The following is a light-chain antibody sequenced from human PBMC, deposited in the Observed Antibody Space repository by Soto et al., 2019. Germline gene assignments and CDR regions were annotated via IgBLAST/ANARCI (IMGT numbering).Light chain of an antibody. J-gene: IGKJ3*01. Sequence: DIQRTQSPSSLSASVGDRVTITCRAIQDICSYLAWYQQKPGDAPKLLIYAVATLQSGVPPRFSGGGSETDFTLTISSLHPEDVATYYCQKYNRAPFTCGPGTKVDIK. CDR1: QDICSY. CDR2: AVA. V-gene: IGKV1-27*01. CDR3: QKYNRAPFT.